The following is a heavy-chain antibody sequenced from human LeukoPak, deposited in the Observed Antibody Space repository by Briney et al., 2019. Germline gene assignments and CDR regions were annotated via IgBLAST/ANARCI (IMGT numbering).Heavy chain of an antibody. CDR3: ARGIPMANLVFDN. J-gene: IGHJ4*02. CDR2: LAYTGIS. CDR1: GASISRSY. V-gene: IGHV4-59*01. D-gene: IGHD3-10*01. Sequence: SETLSLTCTVSGASISRSYWIWIRQTPGKGLEWMGYLAYTGISTYNPSLKSRVTMSLDTSRNRFFLKLSSVTAADTAVYYCARGIPMANLVFDNLGQGTLVTVSS.